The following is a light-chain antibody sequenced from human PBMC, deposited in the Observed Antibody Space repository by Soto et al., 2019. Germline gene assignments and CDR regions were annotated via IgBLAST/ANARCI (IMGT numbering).Light chain of an antibody. CDR1: QDVSRS. V-gene: IGKV1-9*01. CDR2: AAS. J-gene: IGKJ4*01. CDR3: KQLWTYPLT. Sequence: DTQLTQSPSFLSASVGDRVTIACRASQDVSRSVGWYQQKPGTAPKLLISAASTLNSWAPSRFSGSGSGTDFTLTISSLQTEDFATYYCKQLWTYPLTFGGGTKVEI.